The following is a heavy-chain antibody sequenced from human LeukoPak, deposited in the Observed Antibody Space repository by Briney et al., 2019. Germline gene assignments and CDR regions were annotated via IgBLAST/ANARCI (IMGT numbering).Heavy chain of an antibody. CDR3: ARPGKTGDLYWYFDL. V-gene: IGHV4-39*07. J-gene: IGHJ2*01. CDR2: IYYSGST. Sequence: PSETLSLTCTVSGGSISSSSYYWGWIRQPPGKGLEWIGSIYYSGSTYYNPSLKSRVTISVDTSKNQLSLKLSSVTAADTAVYYCARPGKTGDLYWYFDLWGRGTLVTVSS. D-gene: IGHD7-27*01. CDR1: GGSISSSSYY.